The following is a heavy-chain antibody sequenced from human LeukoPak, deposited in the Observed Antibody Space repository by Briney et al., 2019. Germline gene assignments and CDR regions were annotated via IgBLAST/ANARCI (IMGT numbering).Heavy chain of an antibody. CDR3: ARPYGDFKGALDY. J-gene: IGHJ4*02. D-gene: IGHD4-17*01. CDR2: IYPRDSDT. CDR1: GYSFTIYW. Sequence: ESLSLSYRGSGYSFTIYWIGGVRQMPGKGLEGMRVIYPRDSDTRYTPSFRGQVTIYADKSIRTAYLQWSSLKASDTAMYYCARPYGDFKGALDYWGQGTLVTVSS. V-gene: IGHV5-51*01.